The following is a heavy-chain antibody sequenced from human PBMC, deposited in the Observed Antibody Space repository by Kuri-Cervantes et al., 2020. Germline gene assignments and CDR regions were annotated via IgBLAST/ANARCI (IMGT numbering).Heavy chain of an antibody. CDR3: ATHSVGAITSWGYFDY. CDR2: ISAYNGNT. D-gene: IGHD1-26*01. J-gene: IGHJ4*02. Sequence: ASVKVSCKASGYTFTSYGISWVRQAPGQGLEWMGWISAYNGNTNYAQKLQGRVTMTEDTSTDTAYMELSSLRSEDTAVYYCATHSVGAITSWGYFDYWGQGTLVTVSS. CDR1: GYTFTSYG. V-gene: IGHV1-18*01.